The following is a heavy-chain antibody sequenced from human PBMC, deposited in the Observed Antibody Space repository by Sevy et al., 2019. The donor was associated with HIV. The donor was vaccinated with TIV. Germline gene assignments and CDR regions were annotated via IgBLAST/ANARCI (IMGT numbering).Heavy chain of an antibody. V-gene: IGHV1-18*01. J-gene: IGHJ4*02. D-gene: IGHD3-22*01. CDR3: ALNFYDSSGYFDY. CDR1: GYTFTSYG. CDR2: ISAYNGNT. Sequence: ASVKVSCKASGYTFTSYGISWVRPAPGQGLEWMGWISAYNGNTNYAQKLQGRVTMTTDTSTGTAYMELRSLGSDDTAVYYCALNFYDSSGYFDYWGQGTLVTVSS.